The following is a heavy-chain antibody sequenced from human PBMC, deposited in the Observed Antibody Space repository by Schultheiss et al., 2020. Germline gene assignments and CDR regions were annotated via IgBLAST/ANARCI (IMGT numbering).Heavy chain of an antibody. D-gene: IGHD2-2*01. CDR1: GDSIDRDY. V-gene: IGHV4-59*04. Sequence: SETLSLTCTVSGDSIDRDYWSWIRQPPGRGLEWIGYVSNRGTYYSPSLRSRVTMSMVASKNQFSLKLSSVTAADTAVYYCAIPRCTSCYWLGGWFDPWVQGTLVTVSS. CDR2: VSNRGT. J-gene: IGHJ5*02. CDR3: AIPRCTSCYWLGGWFDP.